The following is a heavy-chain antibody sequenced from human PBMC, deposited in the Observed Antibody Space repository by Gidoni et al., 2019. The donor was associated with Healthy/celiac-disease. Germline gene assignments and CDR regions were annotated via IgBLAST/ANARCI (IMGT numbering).Heavy chain of an antibody. Sequence: EVQLVESGGGLVQPGGSLRLSCEASGLTVSSNYMSWVRQAPGKGLEWVSVIYSGGRTYYADSVKGRFTISRDNSKNTLYLQMNSLRAEDTAVYYCARDLYSYGFFDYWGQGTLVTVSS. V-gene: IGHV3-66*01. CDR1: GLTVSSNY. CDR3: ARDLYSYGFFDY. CDR2: IYSGGRT. J-gene: IGHJ4*02. D-gene: IGHD5-18*01.